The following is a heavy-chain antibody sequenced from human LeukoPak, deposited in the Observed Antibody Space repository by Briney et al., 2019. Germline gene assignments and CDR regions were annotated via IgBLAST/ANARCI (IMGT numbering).Heavy chain of an antibody. CDR1: GFTFSSYG. Sequence: GGSLRLSCAASGFTFSSYGMHWVRQAPGKGLEWVAVIWYDGSNKYYADSVKGRFTISRDNSKNTLYLQMNSLRAEDTAVYYCASRGITGTTSYNYFDPWGQGTLVTVSS. CDR2: IWYDGSNK. V-gene: IGHV3-33*01. CDR3: ASRGITGTTSYNYFDP. D-gene: IGHD1-7*01. J-gene: IGHJ5*02.